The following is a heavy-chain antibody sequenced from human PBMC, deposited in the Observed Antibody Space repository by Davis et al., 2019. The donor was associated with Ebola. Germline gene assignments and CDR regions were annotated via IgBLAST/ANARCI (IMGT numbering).Heavy chain of an antibody. J-gene: IGHJ4*02. CDR1: GFTFSDYY. CDR3: AKDIGGYYGSGSYYNGHFDY. D-gene: IGHD3-10*01. CDR2: ISSSGSTI. Sequence: PGGSLRLSCAASGFTFSDYYMSWIRQAPGKGLEWVSYISSSGSTIYYADSVKGRFTISRDNSKNTLYLQMNSLRAEDTALYYCAKDIGGYYGSGSYYNGHFDYWGQGTLVTVSS. V-gene: IGHV3-11*01.